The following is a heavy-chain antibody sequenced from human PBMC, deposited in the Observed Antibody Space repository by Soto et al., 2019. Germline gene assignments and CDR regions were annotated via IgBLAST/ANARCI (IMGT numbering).Heavy chain of an antibody. CDR2: MNPNSGNT. Sequence: GASVKVSCKASGYTFTSYDINWVRQATGQGLEWMGWMNPNSGNTGYAQKFQGRVTMTRNTSISTAYMELSSLRSEDTAVYYCARPNYDFWSGYLGYYYYGMDVWGQGTTVTV. V-gene: IGHV1-8*01. D-gene: IGHD3-3*01. J-gene: IGHJ6*02. CDR3: ARPNYDFWSGYLGYYYYGMDV. CDR1: GYTFTSYD.